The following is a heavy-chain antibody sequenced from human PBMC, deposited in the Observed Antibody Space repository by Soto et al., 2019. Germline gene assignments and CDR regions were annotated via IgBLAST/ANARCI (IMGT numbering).Heavy chain of an antibody. J-gene: IGHJ4*02. CDR1: GYTLTELS. V-gene: IGHV1-24*01. CDR3: ATPHDFWSGYLVLGY. D-gene: IGHD3-3*01. CDR2: FDPEDGET. Sequence: ASVKVSCKVSGYTLTELSMHWVRQAPGKGLEWMGGFDPEDGETIYAQKFQGRVTMTEDTSTDTAYMELSSLRSEDTAVYYRATPHDFWSGYLVLGYWGQGTLVTVSS.